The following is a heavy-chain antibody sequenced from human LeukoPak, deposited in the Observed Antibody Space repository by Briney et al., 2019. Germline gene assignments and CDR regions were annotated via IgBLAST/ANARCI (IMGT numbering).Heavy chain of an antibody. CDR3: AGSGYSFDY. J-gene: IGHJ4*02. CDR1: GFTFSSYA. Sequence: GGSLRLSCAASGFTFSSYAMSWVRQAPGKWLEWVSAISGSGGSTYYADSVKGRFTISRDNSKNTLYLQMNSLKTEDTAVYYCAGSGYSFDYWGQGTLVTVSS. CDR2: ISGSGGST. D-gene: IGHD3-22*01. V-gene: IGHV3-23*01.